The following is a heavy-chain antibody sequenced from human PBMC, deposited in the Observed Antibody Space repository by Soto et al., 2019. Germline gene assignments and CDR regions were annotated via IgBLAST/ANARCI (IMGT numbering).Heavy chain of an antibody. CDR1: GFTFSSYA. CDR3: AKASRMVRGVIITRPDAFDI. J-gene: IGHJ3*02. CDR2: ISGSGGST. V-gene: IGHV3-23*01. D-gene: IGHD3-10*01. Sequence: GGSLRLSCAASGFTFSSYAMSWVRQAPGKGLEWVSAISGSGGSTYYADSVKGRFTISRDNSKNTLYLQMNSLRAEDTAVYYCAKASRMVRGVIITRPDAFDIWGQGTMVTVSS.